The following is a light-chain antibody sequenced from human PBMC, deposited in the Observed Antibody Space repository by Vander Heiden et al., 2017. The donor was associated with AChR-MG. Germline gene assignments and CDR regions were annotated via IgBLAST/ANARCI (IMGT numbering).Light chain of an antibody. CDR3: GADLGSGSNFVLWV. Sequence: QPVLTQPPSASASLGASVTLTCTLSSGYSNLKVDWYKQRPGKGPRFVMRVGTGGIVGPKGDGIPDRFSVFGSGLNRYLTIKNIQEEDESDYHCGADLGSGSNFVLWVFGGGTKLTVL. V-gene: IGLV9-49*01. CDR1: SGYSNLK. J-gene: IGLJ3*02. CDR2: VGTGGIVG.